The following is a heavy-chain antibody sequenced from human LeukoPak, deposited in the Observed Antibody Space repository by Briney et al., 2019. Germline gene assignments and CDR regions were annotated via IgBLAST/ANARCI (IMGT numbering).Heavy chain of an antibody. CDR1: GFTFSTYS. D-gene: IGHD2-21*01. CDR3: ARDLADYSDY. Sequence: PGGSLRLSCAASGFTFSTYSMNWVRQAPGKGLEWVSSISTSGTYIYYADSLKGRFTISRDNAKNSLYLQMHSLRAEDTAVYYCARDLADYSDYWGQGTLFTVSS. CDR2: ISTSGTYI. J-gene: IGHJ4*02. V-gene: IGHV3-21*01.